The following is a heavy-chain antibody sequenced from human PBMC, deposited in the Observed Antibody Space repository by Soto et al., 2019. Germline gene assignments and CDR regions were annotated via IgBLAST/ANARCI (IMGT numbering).Heavy chain of an antibody. J-gene: IGHJ4*02. D-gene: IGHD3-10*01. CDR1: GFTFSGSW. V-gene: IGHV3-74*01. CDR2: VNGDGSGT. CDR3: ARGIFGSGTANDY. Sequence: EVQLVESGGGLVQPGGSLRLSCAASGFTFSGSWMHWVRQAPGKGLVWVSRVNGDGSGTSYADFVKGRFTISRDDPNHTLFPQMNGLRVEDAAVYCCARGIFGSGTANDYWGQGTLVTVSS.